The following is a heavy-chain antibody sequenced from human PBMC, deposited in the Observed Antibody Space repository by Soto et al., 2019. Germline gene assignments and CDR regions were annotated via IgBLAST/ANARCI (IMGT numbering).Heavy chain of an antibody. CDR3: ARDSGGSWITMISGY. V-gene: IGHV3-48*04. D-gene: IGHD3-22*01. CDR2: SSGSSSTI. Sequence: RGSLRLSCAPFGFSLKSYTNNSFRQPPEKGLEWVSSSSGSSSTIYCAGSVKGRLTSSRDSAKRALYLRMNSLRAEDTAVYYCARDSGGSWITMISGYWGQETLVTVCS. CDR1: GFSLKSYT. J-gene: IGHJ4*02.